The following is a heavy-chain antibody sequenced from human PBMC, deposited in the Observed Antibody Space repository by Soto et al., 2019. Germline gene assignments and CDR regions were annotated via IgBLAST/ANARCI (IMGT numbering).Heavy chain of an antibody. CDR3: ATVEGLDGITDTMMKVVVYPGYRQH. D-gene: IGHD3-22*01. V-gene: IGHV3-23*01. CDR1: GFTFSHYA. Sequence: EVQLLQSGGGLVQPGGSLRLSCAASGFTFSHYAMSWVRQAPGEGLEWVAGIGRSDGSTYYTDSVKGRFTISRDNSKNALYPQMNNLRAKDTALYYCATVEGLDGITDTMMKVVVYPGYRQHWGQCTLVTVSS. CDR2: IGRSDGST. J-gene: IGHJ1*01.